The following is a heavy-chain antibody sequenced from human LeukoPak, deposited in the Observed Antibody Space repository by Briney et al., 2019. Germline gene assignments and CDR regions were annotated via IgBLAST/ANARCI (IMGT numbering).Heavy chain of an antibody. CDR1: GFIFNNYA. J-gene: IGHJ4*02. V-gene: IGHV3-9*01. CDR2: ISWNSGSI. Sequence: GGSLRLSCAGSGFIFNNYAMHWVRHHPGKGLEWVSGISWNSGSIDYADSVKGRFTISRDNSKNTLYLQMNSLRAEDTAVYYCARDSRIVGAPGDYWGQGTLVTVSS. CDR3: ARDSRIVGAPGDY. D-gene: IGHD1-26*01.